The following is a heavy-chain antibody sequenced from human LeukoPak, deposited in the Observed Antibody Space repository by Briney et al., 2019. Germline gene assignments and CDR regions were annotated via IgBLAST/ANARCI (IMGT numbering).Heavy chain of an antibody. D-gene: IGHD1-26*01. V-gene: IGHV4-34*01. CDR1: GGSFSGYY. Sequence: PSETLSLTCAVYGGSFSGYYWSWIRQPPGKGLEWIGEINHSGSTNYNPSLKSRVTISVDTSKNQFSLKLSSVTAADTAVYYCARRATIRWYWFDPWGQGTLVTVSS. CDR3: ARRATIRWYWFDP. J-gene: IGHJ5*02. CDR2: INHSGST.